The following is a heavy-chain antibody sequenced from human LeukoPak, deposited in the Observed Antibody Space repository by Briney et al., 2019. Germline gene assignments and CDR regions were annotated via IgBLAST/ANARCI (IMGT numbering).Heavy chain of an antibody. CDR2: ISSSSSTI. Sequence: GGSLRLSCAASGFTFSSYAMNWVRQAPGKGLEWVSYISSSSSTIYYADSVKGRFTISRDNAKNSLYLQMNSLRDEDTAVYYCARDEPRVVPAATSWGSYYYYGMDVWGQGTTVTVSS. CDR1: GFTFSSYA. D-gene: IGHD2-2*01. V-gene: IGHV3-48*02. J-gene: IGHJ6*02. CDR3: ARDEPRVVPAATSWGSYYYYGMDV.